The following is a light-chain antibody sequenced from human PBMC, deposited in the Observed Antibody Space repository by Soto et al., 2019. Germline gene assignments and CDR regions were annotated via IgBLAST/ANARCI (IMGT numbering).Light chain of an antibody. CDR3: QQYHTYRT. J-gene: IGKJ1*01. CDR1: QSISHW. Sequence: DIQMTQAPSTLSASIGDRVIITCRASQSISHWLAWYQQKPGKAPXLLISDASILESGVPSRFSGSTSGTEFTLTISSLQPDDFATYYCQQYHTYRTFGQGTKVDIK. CDR2: DAS. V-gene: IGKV1-5*01.